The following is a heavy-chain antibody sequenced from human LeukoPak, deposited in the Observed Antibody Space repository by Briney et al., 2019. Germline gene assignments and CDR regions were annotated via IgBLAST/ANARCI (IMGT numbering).Heavy chain of an antibody. V-gene: IGHV4-30-4*08. Sequence: SETLSLTCTVSGGSISSGDYYWSWIRQPPGKGLEWIEYIYHSGSTYYNPSLKSRVTISVDTSKNQFSLKLSSVTAADTAVYYCARRYSSGWFDYWGQGTLVTVSS. CDR1: GGSISSGDYY. D-gene: IGHD6-19*01. J-gene: IGHJ4*02. CDR2: IYHSGST. CDR3: ARRYSSGWFDY.